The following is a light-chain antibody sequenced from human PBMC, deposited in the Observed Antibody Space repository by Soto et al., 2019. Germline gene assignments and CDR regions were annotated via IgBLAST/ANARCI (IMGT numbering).Light chain of an antibody. V-gene: IGKV3-11*01. Sequence: EIVLTQSPATLSLSPGERATLSCRASQSVSSYLAWYQQKPGQAPRLLIYDASNRANGIPPRFSGSGSGTDFTLTISSLEPEDFAVYYCQQRSNWHSLTFGGGTKVEIK. J-gene: IGKJ4*01. CDR2: DAS. CDR1: QSVSSY. CDR3: QQRSNWHSLT.